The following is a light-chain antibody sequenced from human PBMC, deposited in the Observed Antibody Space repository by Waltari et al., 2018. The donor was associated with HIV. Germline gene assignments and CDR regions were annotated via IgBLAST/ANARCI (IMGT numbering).Light chain of an antibody. Sequence: QPVLTQPPSASASLGASITLTCTLSSGYGTHKVDWYQQRPGKGPRSVMRVGDGGIVGSRGDGIPDRFSVLGSGLNRYLTIKNIQEEDEGDYHCGADHGSGSNFVYVFGTGTKVTVL. CDR1: SGYGTHK. CDR3: GADHGSGSNFVYV. V-gene: IGLV9-49*01. CDR2: VGDGGIVG. J-gene: IGLJ1*01.